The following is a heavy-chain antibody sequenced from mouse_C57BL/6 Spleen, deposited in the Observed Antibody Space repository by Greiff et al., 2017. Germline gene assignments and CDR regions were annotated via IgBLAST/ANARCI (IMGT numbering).Heavy chain of an antibody. J-gene: IGHJ4*01. V-gene: IGHV1-82*01. Sequence: QLQQSGPELVKPGASVKISCKASGYAFSSSWMNWVKQRPGKGLEWIGRIYPGDGDTNYNGKFKGKATLTADKSSSTTYMQLSSLTSEDSAVYCCARDGGGAMDYWGQGTSVTVSS. CDR3: ARDGGGAMDY. CDR1: GYAFSSSW. CDR2: IYPGDGDT. D-gene: IGHD2-3*01.